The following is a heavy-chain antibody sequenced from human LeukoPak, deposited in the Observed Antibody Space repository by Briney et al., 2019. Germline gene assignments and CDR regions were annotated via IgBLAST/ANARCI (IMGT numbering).Heavy chain of an antibody. Sequence: GGSLRLSCAASGFTFSSYGMHWVRQAPGKGLEWVAVIWYDGRNKYYADSVKGRFTISRDNSKNTLYLQMNSLRAEDTAVYYCARESYSSSLRYYYYGMDVWGQGTTVTVSS. J-gene: IGHJ6*02. CDR1: GFTFSSYG. D-gene: IGHD6-13*01. V-gene: IGHV3-33*01. CDR3: ARESYSSSLRYYYYGMDV. CDR2: IWYDGRNK.